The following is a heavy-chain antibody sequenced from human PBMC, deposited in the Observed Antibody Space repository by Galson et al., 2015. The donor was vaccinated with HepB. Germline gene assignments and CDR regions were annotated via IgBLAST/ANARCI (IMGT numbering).Heavy chain of an antibody. CDR1: GGTFSSYA. CDR2: IIPIFGTA. D-gene: IGHD4-17*01. CDR3: ARYPYGDYAVLLYFDY. V-gene: IGHV1-69*13. Sequence: SVKVSCKASGGTFSSYAISWVRQAPGQGLEWMGGIIPIFGTANYAQKFQGRVTITADESTSTAYMELSSLRSEDTAVYYCARYPYGDYAVLLYFDYWGQGTLVTVSS. J-gene: IGHJ4*02.